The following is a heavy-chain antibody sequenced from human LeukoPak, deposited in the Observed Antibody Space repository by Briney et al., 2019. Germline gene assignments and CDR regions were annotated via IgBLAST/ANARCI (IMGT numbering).Heavy chain of an antibody. CDR2: INHSGST. CDR3: ARGRGSGWFYWYFDL. D-gene: IGHD6-19*01. V-gene: IGHV4-34*01. Sequence: SETLSLTCAVYGGSFSGYYWSWIRQPPGKGLEWIGEINHSGSTNYNPSLKSRVTISVDTSKNQFSLKLSSVTAADTAVYYCARGRGSGWFYWYFDLWGRGTLVTVSS. CDR1: GGSFSGYY. J-gene: IGHJ2*01.